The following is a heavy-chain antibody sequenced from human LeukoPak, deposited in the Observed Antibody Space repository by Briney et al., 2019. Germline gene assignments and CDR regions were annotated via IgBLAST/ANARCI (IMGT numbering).Heavy chain of an antibody. D-gene: IGHD1-1*01. CDR2: VYYSGST. CDR1: GDSMSNYY. Sequence: PSETLSLTCTVSGDSMSNYYWSWIRQPPGKGVEWIGFVYYSGSTNYNPSLKSRVTISIDTSKNQFSLKLSSVTPADTAVYYCARDRQLERRGLDYWGQGALVTVSS. V-gene: IGHV4-59*01. CDR3: ARDRQLERRGLDY. J-gene: IGHJ4*02.